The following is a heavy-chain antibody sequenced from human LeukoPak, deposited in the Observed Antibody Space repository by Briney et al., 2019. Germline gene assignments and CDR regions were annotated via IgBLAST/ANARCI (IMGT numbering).Heavy chain of an antibody. D-gene: IGHD3-9*01. V-gene: IGHV7-4-1*02. CDR3: ARPFETTYFDILTGYYPFDY. J-gene: IGHJ4*02. CDR2: INTNTGNP. Sequence: ASVRVSCKASGYTFTSYAMNWVRQAPGQGLEWMGWINTNTGNPTYAQGFTGRFVFSLDTSVSTAYLQISSLKAEDTAVYYCARPFETTYFDILTGYYPFDYWGQGTLVTVSS. CDR1: GYTFTSYA.